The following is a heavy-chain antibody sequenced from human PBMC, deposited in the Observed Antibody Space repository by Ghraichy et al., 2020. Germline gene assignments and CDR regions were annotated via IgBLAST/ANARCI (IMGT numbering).Heavy chain of an antibody. CDR1: GGSFSGYY. V-gene: IGHV4-34*01. J-gene: IGHJ4*02. CDR3: ARGHWESYYYDSSGYYYVY. Sequence: SETLSLTCAVYGGSFSGYYWSWIRQPPGKGLEWIGEINHSGSTNYNPSLKSRVTISVDTSKNQFSLKLSSVTAADTAVYYCARGHWESYYYDSSGYYYVYWGQGTLVTVSS. CDR2: INHSGST. D-gene: IGHD3-22*01.